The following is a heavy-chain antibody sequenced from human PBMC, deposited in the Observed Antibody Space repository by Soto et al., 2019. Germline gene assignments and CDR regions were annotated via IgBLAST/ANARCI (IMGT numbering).Heavy chain of an antibody. Sequence: PSETLSLTCTVSGGSITSGGYYWSWIRQHPGKGLEWIGYIYYSGSTYYNPSLKSRVTISVDTSKNQFSLKLSSVTAADTAVYHCAREGSYTRIDYWGQGTLVTVSS. CDR1: GGSITSGGYY. D-gene: IGHD3-10*01. V-gene: IGHV4-31*03. J-gene: IGHJ4*02. CDR3: AREGSYTRIDY. CDR2: IYYSGST.